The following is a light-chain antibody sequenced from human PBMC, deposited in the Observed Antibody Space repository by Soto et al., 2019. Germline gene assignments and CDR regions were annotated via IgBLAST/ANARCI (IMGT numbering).Light chain of an antibody. CDR2: AAS. CDR3: QQLHSFPLT. J-gene: IGKJ4*01. CDR1: QGISSH. V-gene: IGKV1-9*01. Sequence: DIQLTQSPSFLSASVRDRVTITCRASQGISSHLAWYQQKPGKVPKLLIYAASTLQSGVPSRFSGSGSGTEFTLTISSLQPEDFATYYCQQLHSFPLTFGGGTKVEI.